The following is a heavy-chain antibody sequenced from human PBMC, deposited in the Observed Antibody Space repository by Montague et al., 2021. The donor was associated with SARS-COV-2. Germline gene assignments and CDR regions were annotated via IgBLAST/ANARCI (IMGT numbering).Heavy chain of an antibody. J-gene: IGHJ3*02. D-gene: IGHD1-26*01. Sequence: SETRSLTCGVSGDSFSDYDWTLIRRPPGKGLEWLGEVDHTGRSNYNPSLKSRVTLSLDTSKNHFSLKLTPVTAADTAVYFCARGLVWGATTGFDIWGQGTMVTVSS. CDR1: GDSFSDYD. CDR2: VDHTGRS. V-gene: IGHV4-34*01. CDR3: ARGLVWGATTGFDI.